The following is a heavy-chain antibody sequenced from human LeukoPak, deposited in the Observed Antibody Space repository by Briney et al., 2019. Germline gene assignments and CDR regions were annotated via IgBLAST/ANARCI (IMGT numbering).Heavy chain of an antibody. CDR1: GGTFSSYA. J-gene: IGHJ4*02. D-gene: IGHD6-13*01. V-gene: IGHV1-69*04. CDR2: IIPILGIA. Sequence: ASVKVSCKASGGTFSSYAISWVRQAPGQGLEWMGRIIPILGIANYAQKFQGRVTITADKSTSTAYMEPSSLRSEDTAVYYCARRFSSSWYEDYRGQGTLVTVSS. CDR3: ARRFSSSWYEDY.